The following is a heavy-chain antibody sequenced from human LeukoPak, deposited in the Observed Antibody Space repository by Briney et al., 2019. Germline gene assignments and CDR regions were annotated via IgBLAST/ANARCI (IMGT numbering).Heavy chain of an antibody. Sequence: PSETLSLTCAVYGWSFQDYYWNWIRQPPGKGLEWIGEINARGDTNFNPSLKCRVTISVDTSKNQFSLRLTSMIAADTAVYYCARGQVPAARGYNWFDPWGQGTLVTVSS. V-gene: IGHV4-34*01. J-gene: IGHJ5*02. CDR3: ARGQVPAARGYNWFDP. CDR1: GWSFQDYY. D-gene: IGHD2-2*01. CDR2: INARGDT.